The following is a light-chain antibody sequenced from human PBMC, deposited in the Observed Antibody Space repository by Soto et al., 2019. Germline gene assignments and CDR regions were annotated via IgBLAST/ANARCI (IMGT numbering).Light chain of an antibody. CDR2: AAS. CDR1: QSVSTD. V-gene: IGKV3-11*01. Sequence: EVVLTQSPATLSLSLGERATLSCRASQSVSTDLVWYQQKLGQAPRLLIHAASNRATGIPARFSGSGSGTEFTLTISSLQPEDFATYYCQQFHSFSRTFGQGTKVAIK. J-gene: IGKJ1*01. CDR3: QQFHSFSRT.